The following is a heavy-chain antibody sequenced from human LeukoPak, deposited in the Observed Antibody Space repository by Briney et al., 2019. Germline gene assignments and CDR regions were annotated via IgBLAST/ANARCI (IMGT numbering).Heavy chain of an antibody. D-gene: IGHD3-22*01. J-gene: IGHJ4*02. CDR2: MNPNSGNT. Sequence: GASVKVSCKTSGYTFTSYDINWVRQATGQGLEWMGWMNPNSGNTGYAQKFQGRVTMTRNTSISTAYMELSSLRSEDTAVYYCAKYYYYDSSAITDWGQGTLVTVSS. V-gene: IGHV1-8*01. CDR3: AKYYYYDSSAITD. CDR1: GYTFTSYD.